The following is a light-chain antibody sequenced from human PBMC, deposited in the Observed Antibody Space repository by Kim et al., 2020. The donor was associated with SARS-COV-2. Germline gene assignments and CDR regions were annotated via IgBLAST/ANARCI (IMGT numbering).Light chain of an antibody. CDR3: QQYGSSPLT. Sequence: EIVLTQSPGTLSLSPGERASLSCRASQSVSSRYFAWYRQKPGQAARLVMYGASSRATGIPDRFSGSGSGTDFTLTISRLEPEDFAVYYCQQYGSSPLTFGGGTKLEI. J-gene: IGKJ4*01. CDR2: GAS. CDR1: QSVSSRY. V-gene: IGKV3-20*01.